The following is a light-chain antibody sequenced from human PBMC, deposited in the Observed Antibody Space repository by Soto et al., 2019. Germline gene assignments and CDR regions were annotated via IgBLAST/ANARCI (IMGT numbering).Light chain of an antibody. CDR3: QQYGTSPVT. V-gene: IGKV3-20*01. CDR2: GAS. J-gene: IGKJ4*01. CDR1: QSVSSAY. Sequence: EFLLTQSPGTLSLSPGERATLSCRASQSVSSAYLAWYQQKPGKAPRLLIYGASSRATGIPDRFSGSGSGTDFTLTISSLEPEDFAVYYCQQYGTSPVTFGGGTKVEIE.